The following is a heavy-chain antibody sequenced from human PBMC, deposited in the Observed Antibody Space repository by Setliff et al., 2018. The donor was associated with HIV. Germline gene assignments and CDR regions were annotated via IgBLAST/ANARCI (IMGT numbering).Heavy chain of an antibody. CDR1: GFTFSSYT. D-gene: IGHD3-22*01. CDR2: IKKDGSEK. Sequence: HPGGSLRLSCSASGFTFSSYTMSWVRQAPGKGLEWVANIKKDGSEKYYVDSVKGRFTISRDNVKNSLYLQMSSLRDEDTAVYYCARQDDYFDSSGYYLGYDGFDIWGQGTMVTVS. V-gene: IGHV3-7*01. CDR3: ARQDDYFDSSGYYLGYDGFDI. J-gene: IGHJ3*02.